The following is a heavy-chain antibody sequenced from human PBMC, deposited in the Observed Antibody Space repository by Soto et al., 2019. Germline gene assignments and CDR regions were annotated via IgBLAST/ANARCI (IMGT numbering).Heavy chain of an antibody. V-gene: IGHV3-23*01. D-gene: IGHD2-2*01. Sequence: VQLLESGGGLVQPGGSLRLSCAASGFTFSSYAMSWVRQAPGKGLEWVSAISGSGGSTYYADSVKGRFTISRDNSKNKLYLQMNSLRAEDTSVYYCAKLAVVWYCSSTSCSYFDYWGQGTLVTVSS. CDR1: GFTFSSYA. CDR3: AKLAVVWYCSSTSCSYFDY. CDR2: ISGSGGST. J-gene: IGHJ4*02.